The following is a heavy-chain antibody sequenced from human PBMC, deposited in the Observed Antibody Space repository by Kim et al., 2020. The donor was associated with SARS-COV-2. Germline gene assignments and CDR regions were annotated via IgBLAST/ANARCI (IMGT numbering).Heavy chain of an antibody. Sequence: GGSLRLSCAASGFTFSSYGMHWVRQAPGKGLEWVAVISYDGSNKDYAESVKGRFTISRDNSKNTLYLQMNSLRAEDTAVYYCAKESGSGSYYAWTYYYYGMDVWGQGTTVTVSS. D-gene: IGHD3-10*01. CDR1: GFTFSSYG. CDR3: AKESGSGSYYAWTYYYYGMDV. J-gene: IGHJ6*02. CDR2: ISYDGSNK. V-gene: IGHV3-30*18.